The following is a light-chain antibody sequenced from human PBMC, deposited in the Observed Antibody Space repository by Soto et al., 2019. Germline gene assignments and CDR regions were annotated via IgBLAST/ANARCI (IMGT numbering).Light chain of an antibody. CDR1: SSDVGGYNY. CDR3: SSYAGSNLWV. CDR2: EVS. V-gene: IGLV2-8*01. Sequence: HSALTQPPSASGSPGQSVTISCTGTSSDVGGYNYDSWYQQHPGKAPKLMIYEVSKRPSGVPDRFSGSKSGNTASLTVSGLQAEDEADYYCSSYAGSNLWVFGGGTKLTVL. J-gene: IGLJ3*02.